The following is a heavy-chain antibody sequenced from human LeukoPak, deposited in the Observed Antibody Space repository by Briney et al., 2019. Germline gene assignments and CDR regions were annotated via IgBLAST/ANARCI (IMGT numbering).Heavy chain of an antibody. Sequence: PGGSLRLSCAASGFTFSDYYMSWIRQAPGKGLEWVSYISSSSSYTNYADSVKGRFTISRGNAKNSLYLQMNSLRAEDTAVYYCVGADYDILTGYYIDYWGQGTLVTVSS. CDR2: ISSSSSYT. V-gene: IGHV3-11*06. CDR3: VGADYDILTGYYIDY. CDR1: GFTFSDYY. D-gene: IGHD3-9*01. J-gene: IGHJ4*02.